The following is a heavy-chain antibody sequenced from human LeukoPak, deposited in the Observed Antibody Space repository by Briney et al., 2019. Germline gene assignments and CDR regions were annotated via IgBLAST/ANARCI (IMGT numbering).Heavy chain of an antibody. J-gene: IGHJ4*02. V-gene: IGHV1-18*01. CDR1: GYTFTSYG. CDR2: ISAYNGNT. D-gene: IGHD2-2*01. CDR3: AREDIVVVPAEKRYDY. Sequence: ASVKVSCKASGYTFTSYGISWVRQAPGQGLEWMGWISAYNGNTNYAQKLQGRVTMTTDTSTSTAYMELRSLRAEDTAVYYCAREDIVVVPAEKRYDYWGQGTLVTVSS.